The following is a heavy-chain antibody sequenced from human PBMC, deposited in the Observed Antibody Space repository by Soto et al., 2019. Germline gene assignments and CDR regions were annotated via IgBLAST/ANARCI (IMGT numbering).Heavy chain of an antibody. CDR1: GGSFSGYY. J-gene: IGHJ4*02. Sequence: QVQLQKWGAGLLKPSETLSLTCAVYGGSFSGYYWSWIRQPPGKGLEWIGEVNHSGSTNYNPSLKSLVTISVDTSKTQVSLKLSPVTAADTAVYSCARGYGRNFDYWGQGTLVTVSS. CDR3: ARGYGRNFDY. D-gene: IGHD3-10*01. V-gene: IGHV4-34*01. CDR2: VNHSGST.